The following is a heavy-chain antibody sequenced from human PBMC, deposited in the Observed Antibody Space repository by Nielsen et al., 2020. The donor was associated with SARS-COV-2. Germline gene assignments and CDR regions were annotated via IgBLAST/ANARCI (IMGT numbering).Heavy chain of an antibody. D-gene: IGHD2-21*01. V-gene: IGHV5-10-1*01. J-gene: IGHJ4*02. CDR2: IDPRDSYT. Sequence: GESLKISCAASGFTFSNAWMSWVRQTPGKGLEWIGRIDPRDSYTNYSPSFKGHVTMSVDKSRTTSGRTTAYLQWRSLEASDTAVFYCATHWPSNWYSDFWGQGTLVTVSS. CDR1: GFTFSNAW. CDR3: ATHWPSNWYSDF.